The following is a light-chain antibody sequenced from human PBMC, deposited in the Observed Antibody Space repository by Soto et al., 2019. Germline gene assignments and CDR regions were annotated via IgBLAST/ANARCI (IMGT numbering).Light chain of an antibody. CDR3: CSFAGSNPFPYV. CDR2: EVN. J-gene: IGLJ1*01. Sequence: QSALTQPASGSGSPGQSITISCTGTISDVGSHNLVSWYQQHPDKAPRLIIYEVNERPSGVSSRFSGSKSGNTASLTVSGLQPDDEADYHCCSFAGSNPFPYVFGTGTKVTVL. V-gene: IGLV2-23*02. CDR1: ISDVGSHNL.